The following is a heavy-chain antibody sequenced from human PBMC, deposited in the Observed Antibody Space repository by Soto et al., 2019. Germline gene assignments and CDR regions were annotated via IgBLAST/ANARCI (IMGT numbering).Heavy chain of an antibody. CDR3: ARERPDGSRLDP. Sequence: QVQLQESGPGLVKPSQTLSLTCTVSGGSISSGDYYWSWIRQHPGKGLEWIGYIYYSGSTYYNPSLKGRVTISVDTSKNQCSLKLSSVTAADTAVYYCARERPDGSRLDPWGQGTLVTVSS. J-gene: IGHJ5*02. V-gene: IGHV4-30-4*01. D-gene: IGHD6-13*01. CDR1: GGSISSGDYY. CDR2: IYYSGST.